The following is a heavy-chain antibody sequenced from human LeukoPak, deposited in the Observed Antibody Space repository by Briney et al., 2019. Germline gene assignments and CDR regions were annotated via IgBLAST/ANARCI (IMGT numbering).Heavy chain of an antibody. CDR1: DDSISTNHYY. CDR2: LHFSGTP. CDR3: TRGGDVYMLRNF. J-gene: IGHJ4*02. V-gene: IGHV4-39*01. Sequence: PSETLSLTCTVSDDSISTNHYYWSWIRQPPGKGLEWVGTLHFSGTPYYSPSLNSRVSISVDTSKNQFSLMLKSVPATDPAVYYCTRGGDVYMLRNFWGQGTLVTVSS. D-gene: IGHD5-24*01.